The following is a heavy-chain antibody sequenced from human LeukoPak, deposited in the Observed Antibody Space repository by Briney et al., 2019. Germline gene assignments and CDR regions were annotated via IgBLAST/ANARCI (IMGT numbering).Heavy chain of an antibody. Sequence: PSETLSLTCTVSGGSISSGGYYWSWIRQHPGKGLEWIGYIYYSGSTYYNPSLKSRVTISVDTSKNQFSLKLSSVTAADTAVYYCARDTSLGYCSSTSRYTGIQWGQGTLVTVSS. V-gene: IGHV4-31*03. D-gene: IGHD2-2*02. J-gene: IGHJ4*02. CDR3: ARDTSLGYCSSTSRYTGIQ. CDR2: IYYSGST. CDR1: GGSISSGGYY.